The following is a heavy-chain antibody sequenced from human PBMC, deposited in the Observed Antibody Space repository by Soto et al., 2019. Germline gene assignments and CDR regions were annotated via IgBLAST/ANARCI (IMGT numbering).Heavy chain of an antibody. Sequence: GGSLRLSCAASGFTFSSFAMSWVRQAPGKGLEWVSAVSGGGGATYYADSVKGRFTISRDNSKNTLYLQMNSLRAEDTAVYYCAKDRPSEIVVVPAALDYWGQGTLVTVSS. CDR3: AKDRPSEIVVVPAALDY. CDR2: VSGGGGAT. J-gene: IGHJ4*02. CDR1: GFTFSSFA. V-gene: IGHV3-23*01. D-gene: IGHD2-2*01.